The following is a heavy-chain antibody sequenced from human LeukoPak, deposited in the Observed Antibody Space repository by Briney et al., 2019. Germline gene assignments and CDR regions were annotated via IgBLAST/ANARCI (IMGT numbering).Heavy chain of an antibody. CDR3: ARVRVLRYFGRGPGWFDP. CDR1: GGSFSGYY. J-gene: IGHJ5*02. D-gene: IGHD3-9*01. V-gene: IGHV4-34*01. CDR2: INHSGST. Sequence: SETLSLTCAVYGGSFSGYYWRWIRQPPGKGLEWIGEINHSGSTNYNPSLKSRVTISVDTSKNQFSLKLSSVTAADTAVYYCARVRVLRYFGRGPGWFDPWGQGTLVTVSS.